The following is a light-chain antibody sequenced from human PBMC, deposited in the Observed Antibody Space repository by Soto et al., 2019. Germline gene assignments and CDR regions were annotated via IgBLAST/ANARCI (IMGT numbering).Light chain of an antibody. V-gene: IGKV2-28*01. CDR2: LGS. J-gene: IGKJ3*01. Sequence: DLVMTQSPLSLPVTPGEPASISCRSSQSLLHSNGYNYLDWYLQKPGQSPQLLIYLGSNRASGVPDRFSGSGSGTDFTLKISRVEAEDVGVYYCVQALQTPILTFGPGTKVDIK. CDR3: VQALQTPILT. CDR1: QSLLHSNGYNY.